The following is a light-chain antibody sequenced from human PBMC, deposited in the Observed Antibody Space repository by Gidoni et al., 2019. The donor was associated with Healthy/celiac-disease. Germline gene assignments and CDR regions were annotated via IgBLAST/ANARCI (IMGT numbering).Light chain of an antibody. J-gene: IGLJ3*02. CDR2: EVS. Sequence: QSALTQPPSASGYPGPSVTISCTGTSSDVGGYNYVSWYQQHPGKAPKLMIYEVSRRPSGVPDRFSGSKSGNTASLTVSGLQAEDEADYYCSSYAGSNIWVFGGGTKLTVL. CDR1: SSDVGGYNY. V-gene: IGLV2-8*01. CDR3: SSYAGSNIWV.